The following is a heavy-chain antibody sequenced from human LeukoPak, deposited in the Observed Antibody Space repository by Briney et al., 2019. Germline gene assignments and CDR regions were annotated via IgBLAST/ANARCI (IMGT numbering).Heavy chain of an antibody. J-gene: IGHJ6*02. CDR3: ASKGIAVASVDSYYYGMDV. D-gene: IGHD6-19*01. Sequence: ASVKVSCKASGYTLTSYGISWVRQAPGQGLEWMGWISAYNGNTNYAQKLQGRVTMTTDTSTSTAYMELRSLRSEDTAVYYCASKGIAVASVDSYYYGMDVWGQGTTVTVSS. CDR1: GYTLTSYG. CDR2: ISAYNGNT. V-gene: IGHV1-18*01.